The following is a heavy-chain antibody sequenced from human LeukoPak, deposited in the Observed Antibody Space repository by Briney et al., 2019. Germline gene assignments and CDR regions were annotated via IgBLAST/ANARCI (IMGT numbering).Heavy chain of an antibody. Sequence: SETLSLTCTVSGGSISSYYWSWIRQPTGKGLEWIGYIYYSGSTNYNPSLKSRVTISVDTSKNQFSLKLSSVTAADTAVYYCARRAAVAYYCGGDCSHFDYWGQGTLVTVSS. CDR3: ARRAAVAYYCGGDCSHFDY. J-gene: IGHJ4*02. V-gene: IGHV4-59*01. CDR2: IYYSGST. CDR1: GGSISSYY. D-gene: IGHD2-21*02.